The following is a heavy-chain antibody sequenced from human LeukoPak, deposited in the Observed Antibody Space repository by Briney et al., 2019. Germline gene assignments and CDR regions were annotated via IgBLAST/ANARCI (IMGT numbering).Heavy chain of an antibody. CDR3: ARVQGAAAANYYYYYMDV. J-gene: IGHJ6*03. D-gene: IGHD6-13*01. CDR1: GGSFSGYY. V-gene: IGHV4-34*01. Sequence: PSETLSLTCAVYGGSFSGYYWSWIRQPPGKGLEGIGEINHSGSTNYNPSLKSRVTISVDTSKNQFSLKLSSVTAADTAVYYCARVQGAAAANYYYYYMDVWGKGTTVTVSS. CDR2: INHSGST.